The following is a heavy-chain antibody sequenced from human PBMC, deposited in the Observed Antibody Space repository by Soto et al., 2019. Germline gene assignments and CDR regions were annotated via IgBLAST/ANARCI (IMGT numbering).Heavy chain of an antibody. CDR1: GFTFSSYA. V-gene: IGHV3-23*01. Sequence: PGGSLRLSCAASGFTFSSYAMSWGRQAPWKGLEWVSAISGSGGSTYYADSVKGRFTISRDNSKNTLYLQMNSLRAEDTAVYYCAKDPYSSSWSYYYYMDVWGKGTTVTVSS. CDR2: ISGSGGST. J-gene: IGHJ6*03. D-gene: IGHD6-13*01. CDR3: AKDPYSSSWSYYYYMDV.